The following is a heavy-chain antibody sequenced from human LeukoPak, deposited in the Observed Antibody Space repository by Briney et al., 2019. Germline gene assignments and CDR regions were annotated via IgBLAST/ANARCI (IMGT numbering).Heavy chain of an antibody. D-gene: IGHD6-25*01. V-gene: IGHV4-4*07. J-gene: IGHJ5*02. CDR3: AREGGDPRWLDP. CDR2: INTSGST. CDR1: GGSIRSYY. Sequence: SETLSLTCTVPGGSIRSYYWTWIRQSAGKGLEWIGRINTSGSTNYNHSLRSRVTMSVNTSKNQFSLNLTSVTAADTAVYSCAREGGDPRWLDPWGQGTLVTVSS.